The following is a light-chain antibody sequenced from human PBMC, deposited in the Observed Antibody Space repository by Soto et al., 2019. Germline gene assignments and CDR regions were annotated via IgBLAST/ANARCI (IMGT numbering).Light chain of an antibody. CDR2: GAS. CDR1: QNIASN. CDR3: QQYDNWPPMYT. V-gene: IGKV3-15*01. J-gene: IGKJ2*01. Sequence: EILMTQSPATLSVSPGERATLSCRASQNIASNLAWYQQKPGQAPRLLMYGASTRATNIPARFSGSGSGTEFTLTISSLQSEDFAVYYCQQYDNWPPMYTFGHGTRLQIK.